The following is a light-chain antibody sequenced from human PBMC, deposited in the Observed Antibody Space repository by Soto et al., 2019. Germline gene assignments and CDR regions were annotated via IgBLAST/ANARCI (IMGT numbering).Light chain of an antibody. CDR1: QSVSSN. Sequence: EIVMTQSPATLSVSPGERATLSCRASQSVSSNLAWYQQKPGQAPRLLIYGASTRATGIPARFSGSGSGTEFTLTISSLQSEDVAVYYCQQYYNWPLTFGGGTKVDIK. V-gene: IGKV3-15*01. CDR3: QQYYNWPLT. CDR2: GAS. J-gene: IGKJ4*01.